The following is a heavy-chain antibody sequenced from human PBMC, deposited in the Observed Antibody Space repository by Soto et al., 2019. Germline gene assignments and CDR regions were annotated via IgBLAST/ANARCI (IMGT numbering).Heavy chain of an antibody. J-gene: IGHJ5*02. CDR3: ATDTYYYDSSGYLFYWFDP. CDR2: FDPEDGET. CDR1: GDTLTELS. D-gene: IGHD3-22*01. Sequence: GASVKVSCKVSGDTLTELSMHWVRQAPGKGLEWMGGFDPEDGETIYAQKFQGRVTMTEDTSTDTAYMELSSLRSEDTAVYYCATDTYYYDSSGYLFYWFDPWGQGTLVTVSS. V-gene: IGHV1-24*01.